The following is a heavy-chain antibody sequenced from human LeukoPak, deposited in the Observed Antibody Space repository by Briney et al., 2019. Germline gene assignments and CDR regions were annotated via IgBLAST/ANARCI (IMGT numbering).Heavy chain of an antibody. CDR2: IKKDGGGK. CDR1: GFTFTDYG. Sequence: PGGSLRLSCAASGFTFTDYGMSWVRQAPGKGLEWVAHIKKDGGGKYYVDSGKGRFTICRDNAENSVYLLMHSLRAEDTAVYYCARGWNYAFRFDYWGQGTLVTVST. J-gene: IGHJ4*02. CDR3: ARGWNYAFRFDY. V-gene: IGHV3-7*01. D-gene: IGHD1-7*01.